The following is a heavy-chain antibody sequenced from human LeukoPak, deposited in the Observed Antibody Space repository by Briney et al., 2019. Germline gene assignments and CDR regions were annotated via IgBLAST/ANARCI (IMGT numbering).Heavy chain of an antibody. CDR3: AIEPVPRSSGLQY. D-gene: IGHD3-22*01. V-gene: IGHV1-69*05. CDR1: GITFSYCT. CDR2: IIPIFGTA. J-gene: IGHJ4*02. Sequence: GSSVKVSCKASGITFSYCTISWVRQAPGQGLEWMGRIIPIFGTADYAQKFQGRVTMTTDESTSTAYMELSSLRSEDTAVYYCAIEPVPRSSGLQYWGQGTLVTVSS.